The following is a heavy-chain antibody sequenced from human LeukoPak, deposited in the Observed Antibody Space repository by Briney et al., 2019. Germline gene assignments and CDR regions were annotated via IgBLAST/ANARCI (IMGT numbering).Heavy chain of an antibody. D-gene: IGHD6-13*01. J-gene: IGHJ6*02. CDR3: ARDPYSSSWSYGMDV. CDR1: GYSFSSHG. Sequence: GPSLRLSCAASGYSFSSHGMIWVRQAPGKGLEWVSGISGSGATTYYADSVKGRFTISRDNSKNTLYLQMNSLRVEDTAVYYCARDPYSSSWSYGMDVWGQGTTVTVSS. CDR2: ISGSGATT. V-gene: IGHV3-23*01.